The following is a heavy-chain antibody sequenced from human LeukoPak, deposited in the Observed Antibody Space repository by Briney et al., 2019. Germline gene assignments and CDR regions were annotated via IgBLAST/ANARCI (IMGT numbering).Heavy chain of an antibody. J-gene: IGHJ4*02. D-gene: IGHD1-14*01. Sequence: GGSLRLSCAASGFTFSSYWMHWVRQAPGKGLVWVARINFDGSSTNYAGSVRGRFTISRDNAKNTLYLQMNSLRGEDTAVYYCGRGGSGSRYFDYWGQGTLVTVSS. CDR3: GRGGSGSRYFDY. V-gene: IGHV3-74*01. CDR1: GFTFSSYW. CDR2: INFDGSST.